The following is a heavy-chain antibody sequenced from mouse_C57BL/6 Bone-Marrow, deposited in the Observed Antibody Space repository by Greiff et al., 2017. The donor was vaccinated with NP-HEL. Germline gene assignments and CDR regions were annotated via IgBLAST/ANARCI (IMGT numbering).Heavy chain of an antibody. CDR3: ASLYMDY. CDR2: IDPSDSYT. D-gene: IGHD2-12*01. V-gene: IGHV1-50*01. CDR1: GYTFTSYW. J-gene: IGHJ4*01. Sequence: QVQLQQPGAELVKPGASVKLSCKASGYTFTSYWMQWVKQRPGQGLEWIGEIDPSDSYTNYNQKFKGKATLTVDTSSSTAYMQLSSLTSEDSAVYYCASLYMDYWGQGTSDTVSS.